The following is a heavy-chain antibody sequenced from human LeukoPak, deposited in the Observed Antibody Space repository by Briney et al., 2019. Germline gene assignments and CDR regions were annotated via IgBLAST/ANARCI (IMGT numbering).Heavy chain of an antibody. J-gene: IGHJ4*02. CDR3: ARDWVYRIDY. D-gene: IGHD4-11*01. V-gene: IGHV3-74*01. CDR1: GFTFSSYV. Sequence: GGSLRLSCGTAGFTFSSYVMHWVRRTPGKGLVWVSRISHDGFISYADSVKGRFTISRDNAKNTLILQMNSLRAEDTAVYYCARDWVYRIDYWGRGTLVTVSS. CDR2: ISHDGFI.